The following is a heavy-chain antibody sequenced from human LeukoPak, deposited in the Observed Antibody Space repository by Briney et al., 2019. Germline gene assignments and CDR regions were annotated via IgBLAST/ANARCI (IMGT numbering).Heavy chain of an antibody. CDR1: GFTFSSYS. CDR3: ASSGAGWFDP. CDR2: ISSSSSYI. J-gene: IGHJ5*02. D-gene: IGHD5-12*01. Sequence: GGSLRLSCAASGFTFSSYSMNWVRQAPGKGLEWVSSISSSSSYIYYADSVKGRFIISRDNAKNSLYLQMNSLRAEDTAVYYCASSGAGWFDPWGQGTLVTVSS. V-gene: IGHV3-21*01.